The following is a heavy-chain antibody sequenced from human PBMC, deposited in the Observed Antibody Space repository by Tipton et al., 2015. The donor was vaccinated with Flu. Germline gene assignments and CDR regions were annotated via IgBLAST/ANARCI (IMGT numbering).Heavy chain of an antibody. CDR3: ARDRGGYDTYGNGPPGWFDS. V-gene: IGHV4-4*07. D-gene: IGHD5-18*01. CDR1: GGSITTYH. J-gene: IGHJ5*01. Sequence: SLTCRVSGGSITTYHWSWIRQSAGKELEWIGRISPSGSSKLNSSLKSRVTMSVDASKNQFSLRLTSVTGADTAVYFCARDRGGYDTYGNGPPGWFDSWGQGTQVTVSS. CDR2: ISPSGSS.